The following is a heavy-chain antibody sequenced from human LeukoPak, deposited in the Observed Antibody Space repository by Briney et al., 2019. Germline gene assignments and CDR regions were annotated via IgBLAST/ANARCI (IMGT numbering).Heavy chain of an antibody. CDR1: GYTFTGYY. CDR2: INPNSGGT. V-gene: IGHV1-2*02. J-gene: IGHJ4*02. CDR3: ARGQGYGDYSLFDY. D-gene: IGHD4-17*01. Sequence: ASVKVSCKASGYTFTGYYMHWVRQAPGQGLEWMGWINPNSGGTNYAQKFQGRVTMTRDTSISTAYMELSRLRSDDTAVYYCARGQGYGDYSLFDYWGQGTLVTVSS.